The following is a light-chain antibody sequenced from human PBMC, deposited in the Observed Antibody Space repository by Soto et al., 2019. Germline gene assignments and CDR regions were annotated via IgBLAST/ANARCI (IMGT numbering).Light chain of an antibody. V-gene: IGLV1-51*01. Sequence: QSVLTQPPSVSAAPGQKVTISCSGSSSNIGNNYVSWYQQLPGTAPKLLIYDNYKRPSGIPDRFSGSKSGTSTTLDITGLQTGDEADYYCGTWDSSLSAWVFGGGTKLTVL. CDR1: SSNIGNNY. J-gene: IGLJ3*02. CDR2: DNY. CDR3: GTWDSSLSAWV.